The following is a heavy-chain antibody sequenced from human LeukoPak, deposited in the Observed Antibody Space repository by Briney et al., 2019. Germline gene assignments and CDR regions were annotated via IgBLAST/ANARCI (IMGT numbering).Heavy chain of an antibody. CDR1: GGTFSGNS. J-gene: IGHJ4*02. Sequence: ASVKVSCKASGGTFSGNSITWVRQAPGQGLEWMGRFIPILNTTNYAQDFQGRVTLTADKSTSTAYMELMSLGSEDTAVYYCARETRDSNWNSVAYFDHRGQGTSVTVSS. CDR2: FIPILNTT. CDR3: ARETRDSNWNSVAYFDH. D-gene: IGHD1-7*01. V-gene: IGHV1-69*08.